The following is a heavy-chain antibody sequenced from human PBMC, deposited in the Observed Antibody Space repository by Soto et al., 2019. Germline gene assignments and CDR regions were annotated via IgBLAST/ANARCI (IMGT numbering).Heavy chain of an antibody. Sequence: ASAKVSFKASGYTFTSYYMHWVRQAPGQGLEWMGIINPSGGSTSYAQKFQGRVTMTRDTSTSTVYVDLSSLRSEDTAMYYCARDLAAGDFWGQGTLVTVSS. J-gene: IGHJ4*02. V-gene: IGHV1-46*01. CDR2: INPSGGST. CDR1: GYTFTSYY. D-gene: IGHD3-3*02. CDR3: ARDLAAGDF.